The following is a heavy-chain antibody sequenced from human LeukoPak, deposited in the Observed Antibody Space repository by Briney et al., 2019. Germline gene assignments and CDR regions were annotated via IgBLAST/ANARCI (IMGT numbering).Heavy chain of an antibody. D-gene: IGHD4-23*01. CDR2: ISAYNGNT. CDR3: ARDNSVEDTAWWFDP. J-gene: IGHJ5*02. CDR1: GYTFSSYG. Sequence: ASVKVSCKASGYTFSSYGISWVRQATGQGLEGMGWISAYNGNTNYAQKLQGRVTITADESTSTAYMELSSLKSEDTAVYYCARDNSVEDTAWWFDPWGQGTLVTVSS. V-gene: IGHV1-18*01.